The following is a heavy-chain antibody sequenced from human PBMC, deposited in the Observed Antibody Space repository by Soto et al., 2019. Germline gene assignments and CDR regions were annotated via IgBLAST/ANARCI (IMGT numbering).Heavy chain of an antibody. Sequence: VDLVQSGGGVVQPGKSLTLSCVGSGFTFSAYGMHWVRQAPGTGLEWVAVIWNDGTNENYADSVKGRFTISRDNSKKTLYLQMNSLRVEDTAIYYCASDDTGGGLTYYFDSWGRGSLVTVSS. CDR3: ASDDTGGGLTYYFDS. J-gene: IGHJ4*01. CDR1: GFTFSAYG. V-gene: IGHV3-33*01. D-gene: IGHD2-8*02. CDR2: IWNDGTNE.